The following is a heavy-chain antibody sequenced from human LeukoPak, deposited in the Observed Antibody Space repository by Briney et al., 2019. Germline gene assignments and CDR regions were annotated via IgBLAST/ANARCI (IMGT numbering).Heavy chain of an antibody. CDR3: AELGITMIGGV. J-gene: IGHJ6*04. CDR2: ISSSGSTI. D-gene: IGHD3-10*02. V-gene: IGHV3-48*03. Sequence: GGSLRLSCAASGFTFSSYEMNWVRQAPGKGLEWVSYISSSGSTIYYADSVKGRFTISRDNATNSLYLQMNSLRAEDTAVYYCAELGITMIGGVWGKGTTVTVSS. CDR1: GFTFSSYE.